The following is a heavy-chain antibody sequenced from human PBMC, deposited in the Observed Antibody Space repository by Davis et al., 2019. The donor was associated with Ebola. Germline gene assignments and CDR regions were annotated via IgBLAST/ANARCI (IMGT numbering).Heavy chain of an antibody. CDR3: ARGPRSYFRAGGDDY. J-gene: IGHJ4*02. CDR1: GYIFTDYW. Sequence: GESLKISCKGSGYIFTDYWIDWVRQMPGKGLEWMGIIYHGDSDTRYSPSFQGQVTISVDKSINTAYLQWSSLKASDTAMYYCARGPRSYFRAGGDDYWGQGTLVTVSS. CDR2: IYHGDSDT. D-gene: IGHD3-10*01. V-gene: IGHV5-51*01.